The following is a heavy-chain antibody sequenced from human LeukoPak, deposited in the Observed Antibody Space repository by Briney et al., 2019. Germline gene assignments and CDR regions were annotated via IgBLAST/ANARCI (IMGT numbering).Heavy chain of an antibody. CDR1: GYSISSGYY. J-gene: IGHJ4*02. CDR3: ARDSRNYYDSSGRYYFDY. D-gene: IGHD3-22*01. Sequence: SETLSLTCTVSGYSISSGYYWGWIRQPPGKGLKWIGSISHSGSTYYNPSLKSRVTISVDTSKNQFSLKLSSLTAADTAVYYCARDSRNYYDSSGRYYFDYWGQGTLVTVSS. V-gene: IGHV4-38-2*02. CDR2: ISHSGST.